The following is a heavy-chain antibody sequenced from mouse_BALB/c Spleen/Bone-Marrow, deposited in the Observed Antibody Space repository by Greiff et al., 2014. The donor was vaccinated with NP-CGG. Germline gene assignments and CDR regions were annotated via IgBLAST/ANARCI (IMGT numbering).Heavy chain of an antibody. D-gene: IGHD2-13*01. J-gene: IGHJ3*01. CDR2: INPSNGGT. Sequence: VQLQQSGAELVKPGASVKLSSKASGYTFTSYYMYWVKQRPGQGLEWIGEINPSNGGTNFNEKFKSKATLTVDKSSSTAYMQLSSLTSEDSAVYYCTREGDSPFAYWGQGTLVTVSA. V-gene: IGHV1S81*02. CDR3: TREGDSPFAY. CDR1: GYTFTSYY.